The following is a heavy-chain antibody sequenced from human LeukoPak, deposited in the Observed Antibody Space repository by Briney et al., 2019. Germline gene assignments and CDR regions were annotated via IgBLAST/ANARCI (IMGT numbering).Heavy chain of an antibody. D-gene: IGHD1-26*01. J-gene: IGHJ6*03. CDR3: ARDPYSGSYGNYYYYFMDV. CDR1: GFTFSSYE. Sequence: GGSLRLSCAASGFTFSSYEMNWVRQAPGKGLEWVSYISSSGSTIYYADSVKGRFTISRDNAKNSLYLQMNSLRAEDTAVYYCARDPYSGSYGNYYYYFMDVWGKGTTVTVSS. V-gene: IGHV3-48*03. CDR2: ISSSGSTI.